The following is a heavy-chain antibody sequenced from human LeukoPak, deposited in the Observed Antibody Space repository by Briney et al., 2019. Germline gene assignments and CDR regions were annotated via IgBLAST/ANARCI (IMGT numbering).Heavy chain of an antibody. Sequence: SETLSLTCAVYGGSFSGYYWTWIRQPPGKGLEWIGEINHSGSTNYSPSLKSRVTISVDTSKNQFSLRLSSGTAADTAVYYCARGRGAPPPRYYYGMDVWGQGTTVTVSS. CDR2: INHSGST. CDR1: GGSFSGYY. CDR3: ARGRGAPPPRYYYGMDV. J-gene: IGHJ6*02. V-gene: IGHV4-34*01.